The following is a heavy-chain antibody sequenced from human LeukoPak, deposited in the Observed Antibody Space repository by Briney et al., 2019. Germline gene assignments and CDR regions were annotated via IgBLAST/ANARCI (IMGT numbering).Heavy chain of an antibody. CDR3: ARDNYSSGRDY. V-gene: IGHV4-34*01. CDR2: INHSGST. J-gene: IGHJ4*02. CDR1: GGSFSGYY. D-gene: IGHD6-19*01. Sequence: SETLSLTCAVYGGSFSGYYWSWIRQPPGKGLEWIGEINHSGSTNYNPSLKSRVTISVDTSKHQFSLRLSSVTAADTAVYYCARDNYSSGRDYWGQGTLVTVSS.